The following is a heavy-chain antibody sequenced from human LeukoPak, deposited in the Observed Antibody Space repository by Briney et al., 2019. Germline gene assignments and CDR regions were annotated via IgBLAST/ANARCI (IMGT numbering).Heavy chain of an antibody. V-gene: IGHV4-38-2*01. J-gene: IGHJ4*02. CDR2: MYHSGAT. CDR3: ARGGYFDY. Sequence: PSETLSLTCGVFGYSIKSGYYWGWIRQPPGKGLEWIASMYHSGATYYNPSLKSRATISVDTSKNQFSLKLSSVTAADTAVYYCARGGYFDYWGQGTLVTVSS. CDR1: GYSIKSGYY. D-gene: IGHD1-26*01.